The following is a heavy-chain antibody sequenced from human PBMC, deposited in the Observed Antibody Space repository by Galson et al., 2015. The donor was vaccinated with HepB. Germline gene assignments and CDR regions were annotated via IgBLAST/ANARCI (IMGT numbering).Heavy chain of an antibody. CDR3: ATVVHRGDYYDSSGYGYWFDP. D-gene: IGHD3-22*01. CDR2: FDPEDGET. Sequence: SVKVSCKVSGYTLTELSMHWVRQAPGKGLEWMGGFDPEDGETIYAQKFQGRVTMTEDTSTDTAYMELSSLRSEDTAVYYCATVVHRGDYYDSSGYGYWFDPWGQGTLVTVSS. J-gene: IGHJ5*02. V-gene: IGHV1-24*01. CDR1: GYTLTELS.